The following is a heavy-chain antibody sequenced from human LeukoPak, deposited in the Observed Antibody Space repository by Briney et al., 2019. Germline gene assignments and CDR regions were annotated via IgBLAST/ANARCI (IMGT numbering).Heavy chain of an antibody. CDR3: ARGAAGKHDAFDI. V-gene: IGHV3-7*01. CDR2: IKQDGSEK. Sequence: QPGGSLRLSCAASGFTFSTYWMSWVRQAPGKGLEWVASIKQDGSEKYYVDSVKGRFTISRDNAKNSLYLQMNSLRAEDTAVYYCARGAAGKHDAFDIWGQGTMVTVSS. D-gene: IGHD6-13*01. J-gene: IGHJ3*02. CDR1: GFTFSTYW.